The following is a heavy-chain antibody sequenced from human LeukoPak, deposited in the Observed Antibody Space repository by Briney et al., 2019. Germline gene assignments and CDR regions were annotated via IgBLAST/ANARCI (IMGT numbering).Heavy chain of an antibody. CDR1: GGSISSSSYY. CDR2: IYTSGST. D-gene: IGHD2-2*01. V-gene: IGHV4-39*07. Sequence: SETLSLTCTVSGGSISSSSYYWGWIRQPPGKGLEWIGSIYTSGSTNYNPSLKSRVTMSVDTSKNQFSLKLSSVTAADTAVYYCARDRCSSTSCPVDYWGQGTLVTVSS. J-gene: IGHJ4*02. CDR3: ARDRCSSTSCPVDY.